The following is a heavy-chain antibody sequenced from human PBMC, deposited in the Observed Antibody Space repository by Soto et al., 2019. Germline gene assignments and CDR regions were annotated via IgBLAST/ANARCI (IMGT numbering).Heavy chain of an antibody. J-gene: IGHJ6*02. CDR2: ISYSGST. CDR3: ARVRTAYSSSSIDV. D-gene: IGHD6-6*01. Sequence: SETLSLTCTVSGGSISSGGYYWSWIRQYPGKGLEWIGYISYSGSTYYNPSLKSRITISVDTSKNQFFLKLRSVTAADTAVYYCARVRTAYSSSSIDVWGQGTTVTVSS. V-gene: IGHV4-31*03. CDR1: GGSISSGGYY.